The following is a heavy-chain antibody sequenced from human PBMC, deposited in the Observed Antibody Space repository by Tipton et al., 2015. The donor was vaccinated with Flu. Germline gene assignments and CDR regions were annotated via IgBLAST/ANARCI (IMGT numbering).Heavy chain of an antibody. V-gene: IGHV4-38-2*02. J-gene: IGHJ5*01. CDR3: ARRDFSNYVSDPKSWFDS. Sequence: TLSLTCTVSGDSISNTYYWGWIRQPLGKGLEWIGNIHRGGSALYNPSLSSRVTISADTSKNRFSLKLTSVTATDTAVYYCARRDFSNYVSDPKSWFDSWGQGTLVTVSS. CDR1: GDSISNTYY. D-gene: IGHD4-11*01. CDR2: IHRGGSA.